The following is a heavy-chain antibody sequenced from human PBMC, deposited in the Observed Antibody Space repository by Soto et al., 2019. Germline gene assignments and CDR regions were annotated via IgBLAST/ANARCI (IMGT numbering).Heavy chain of an antibody. CDR1: GGSFSGYY. V-gene: IGHV4-34*01. D-gene: IGHD3-3*01. J-gene: IGHJ6*02. CDR3: AREGPSYYDFWSGYYPNYYYGMDV. Sequence: SETLSLTCAVYGGSFSGYYWSWIRQPPGKGLEWIGEINHSGSTNYNPSPKSRVTISVDTSKNQFSLKLSSVTAADTAVYYCAREGPSYYDFWSGYYPNYYYGMDVWGQGTTVTVSS. CDR2: INHSGST.